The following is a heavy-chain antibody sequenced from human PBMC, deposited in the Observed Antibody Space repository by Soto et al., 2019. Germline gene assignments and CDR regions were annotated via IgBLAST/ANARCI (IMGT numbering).Heavy chain of an antibody. Sequence: SETLSLTCAVYGGSFSGYYWSWIRQPPGKGLEWIGEINHSGSTNYNPSLKSRVTISVDTSKNQFSLKLSSVTAADTAVYYCARVVYDFWSYAFDIWGQGTMVTVSS. J-gene: IGHJ3*02. CDR1: GGSFSGYY. V-gene: IGHV4-34*01. CDR2: INHSGST. D-gene: IGHD3-3*01. CDR3: ARVVYDFWSYAFDI.